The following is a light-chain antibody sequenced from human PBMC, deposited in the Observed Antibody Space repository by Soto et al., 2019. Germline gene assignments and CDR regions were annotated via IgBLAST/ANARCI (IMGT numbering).Light chain of an antibody. CDR2: AVS. CDR1: SSDVGLYEY. CDR3: SSYTSDSSYV. Sequence: QSVLTQPASVSGSPGHSITISCTGTSSDVGLYEYVTWYQQHPGKAPQVLIYAVSNRASGVSNRFSASKSGNTASLFISGLQAEDEADYYCSSYTSDSSYVFGSGTKAPS. V-gene: IGLV2-14*01. J-gene: IGLJ1*01.